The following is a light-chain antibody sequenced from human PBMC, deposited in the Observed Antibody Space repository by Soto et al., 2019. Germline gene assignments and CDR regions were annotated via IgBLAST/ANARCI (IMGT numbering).Light chain of an antibody. CDR3: MQASQLRT. V-gene: IGKV2-24*01. Sequence: IVLTQTPLSSAVTLGQPASFSCGSSESLVHSDGKTYLGWLHLRPGQPPRLLIYQISRRPPGVPDRFSGSGAGTNFTLKISRVEPEDVGIFYCMQASQLRTFGQGTKVKIK. CDR2: QIS. CDR1: ESLVHSDGKTY. J-gene: IGKJ1*01.